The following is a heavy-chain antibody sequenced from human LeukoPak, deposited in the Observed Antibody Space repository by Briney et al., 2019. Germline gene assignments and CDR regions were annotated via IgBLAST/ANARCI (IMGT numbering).Heavy chain of an antibody. D-gene: IGHD1-26*01. Sequence: GGSLRLSCAASGFTFSSYGMHWVRQAPGKGLEWVAFIRYDGSNKYYADSVKGRFTISRDNSKNTLCLQMNSLRAEDTAVYYCARDNSVGDYAWWFDPWGQGTLVTVSS. CDR2: IRYDGSNK. V-gene: IGHV3-30*02. CDR3: ARDNSVGDYAWWFDP. CDR1: GFTFSSYG. J-gene: IGHJ5*02.